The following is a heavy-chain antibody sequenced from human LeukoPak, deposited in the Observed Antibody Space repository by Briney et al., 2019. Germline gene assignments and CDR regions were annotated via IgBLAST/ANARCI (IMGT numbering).Heavy chain of an antibody. V-gene: IGHV3-30-3*01. CDR2: ISSDGTTE. CDR3: ARGRNSGSFIIDY. CDR1: GFTFASYA. Sequence: GGSLRLSCAGSGFTFASYAVHWVRQAPGKRLECVAFISSDGTTEHYRDSVKGRFTLSRDNSKNTVSLQMNSLGTEDTAVYYCARGRNSGSFIIDYWGQGTLVTVSS. J-gene: IGHJ4*02. D-gene: IGHD3-10*01.